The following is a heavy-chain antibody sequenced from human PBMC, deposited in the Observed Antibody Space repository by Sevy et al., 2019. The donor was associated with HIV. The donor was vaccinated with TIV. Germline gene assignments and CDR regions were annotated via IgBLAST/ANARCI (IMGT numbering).Heavy chain of an antibody. J-gene: IGHJ6*04. Sequence: SETLSLTCTVSGGSISSYYWSWIRQPPGKGLEWIGYIYYSGSTNYNPSLKSRVTISVDTSKNHFSLKLSSVTAADTAVYYWARDRGAWGVWGKGTTVTVSS. CDR1: GGSISSYY. CDR3: ARDRGAWGV. D-gene: IGHD3-16*01. CDR2: IYYSGST. V-gene: IGHV4-59*01.